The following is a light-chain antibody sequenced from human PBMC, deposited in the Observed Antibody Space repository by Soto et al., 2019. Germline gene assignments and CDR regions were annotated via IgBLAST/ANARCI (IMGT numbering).Light chain of an antibody. CDR3: QQYGSSPPLT. Sequence: IVLTQSPGTLSLSPGERATLSCSASHSFSSSSLAWYQQKPGQAPRLLIYAASNRATGIPDRFSGSGSVTDFTLTISRLEPEDFAVYYCQQYGSSPPLTFAQGTKVAIK. CDR1: HSFSSSS. CDR2: AAS. V-gene: IGKV3-20*01. J-gene: IGKJ1*01.